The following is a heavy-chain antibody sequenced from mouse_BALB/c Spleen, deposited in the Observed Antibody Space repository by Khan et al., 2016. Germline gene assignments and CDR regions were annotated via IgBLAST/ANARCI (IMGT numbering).Heavy chain of an antibody. CDR2: INTYTGEP. J-gene: IGHJ2*01. CDR3: AKAGGGAHYFDY. Sequence: QIQLVQSGPELKKPGETVKISCKASGYTFTNYGMNWVKQAPGKGLKWMGWINTYTGEPTYADDFKGRFAFSLETSASTAYLQINNLKNEDTATYFWAKAGGGAHYFDYWGQGTTLTVSS. CDR1: GYTFTNYG. V-gene: IGHV9-3-1*01.